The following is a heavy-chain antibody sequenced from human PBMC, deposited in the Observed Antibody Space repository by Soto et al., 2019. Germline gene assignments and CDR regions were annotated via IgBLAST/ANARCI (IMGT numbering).Heavy chain of an antibody. Sequence: QITLKESGPTLVKPTQTLTLTCSFSGFSLSSVGVGVGWIRQPPGKTLEWLALIYWDDDKRYSQSLKSRLTITKDPSKNQVVRTMTNSDPVDTAAYYCAHTLGWGEGRFDSWGQGTLVTVSS. CDR1: GFSLSSVGVG. J-gene: IGHJ5*01. D-gene: IGHD7-27*01. CDR3: AHTLGWGEGRFDS. V-gene: IGHV2-5*02. CDR2: IYWDDDK.